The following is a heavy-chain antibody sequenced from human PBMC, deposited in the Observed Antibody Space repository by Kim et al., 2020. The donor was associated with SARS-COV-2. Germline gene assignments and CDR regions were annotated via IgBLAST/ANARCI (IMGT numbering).Heavy chain of an antibody. J-gene: IGHJ4*02. CDR1: GGSFSGYY. D-gene: IGHD3-22*01. CDR2: INHSGST. Sequence: SETLSLTCAVYGGSFSGYYWSWIRQPPGKGLEWIGEINHSGSTNYNPSLKSRVTITVDTAKNQFSLKLSSVTAADTAAYYCSRGPVRLYSSGYYYNDYWGQGTLVTVSS. V-gene: IGHV4-34*01. CDR3: SRGPVRLYSSGYYYNDY.